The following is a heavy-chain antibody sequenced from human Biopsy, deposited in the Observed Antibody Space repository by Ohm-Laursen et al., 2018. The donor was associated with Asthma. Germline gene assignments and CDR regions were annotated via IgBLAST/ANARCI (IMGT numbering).Heavy chain of an antibody. CDR3: ARAVDYSHYYGIDV. CDR2: ISVYNGNT. J-gene: IGHJ6*02. V-gene: IGHV1-18*01. CDR1: GYTFNSAG. Sequence: GASGKASCKTSGYTFNSAGITWVRQAPGQGLEWMGWISVYNGNTKVAQKLQDRVTMITDTSTSPAYIELRSLRSDDTAVYFCARAVDYSHYYGIDVWGQGTTVTVS. D-gene: IGHD3-10*01.